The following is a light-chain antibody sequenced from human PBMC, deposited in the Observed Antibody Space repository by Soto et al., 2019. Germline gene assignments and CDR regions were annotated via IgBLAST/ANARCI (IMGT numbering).Light chain of an antibody. Sequence: DIQMTKSPSTLSASVGDRVTITCRASQSISSWLAWYQQKPGKAPKLLIYDASILESGVPSRFSGSVSGTEFSLTITSLQPEDFATYYCQQLFDSPITFGQGTRLEIK. V-gene: IGKV1-5*01. CDR3: QQLFDSPIT. J-gene: IGKJ5*01. CDR1: QSISSW. CDR2: DAS.